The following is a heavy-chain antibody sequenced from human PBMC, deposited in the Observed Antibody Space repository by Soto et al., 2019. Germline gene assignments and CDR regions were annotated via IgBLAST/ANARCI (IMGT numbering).Heavy chain of an antibody. D-gene: IGHD3-22*01. J-gene: IGHJ3*02. V-gene: IGHV3-7*05. Sequence: DVQLTQSGGGLVQPGGSLRLSCGAYGFSLGSDWMAWVRQAPGKGPEWVANIRKDGRQEHYADPVRGRFSVCRDNAKVSLYLQMNSLRLEDTAVYYCTRDTNYCDDSAYYDGFDIWGQGTMVSVSS. CDR3: TRDTNYCDDSAYYDGFDI. CDR2: IRKDGRQE. CDR1: GFSLGSDW.